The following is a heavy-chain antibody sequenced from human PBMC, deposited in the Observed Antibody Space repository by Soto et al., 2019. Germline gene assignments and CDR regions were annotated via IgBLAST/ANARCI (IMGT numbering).Heavy chain of an antibody. CDR2: ISYDGSNK. CDR3: ARVNGGNVGYYFDY. Sequence: QVQLVESGGGVVQPGRSLRLSCAASGFTFSSYAMHWVRQAPGKGLEWVAVISYDGSNKYYADSVKGRFTISRDNSKNTLYLQMNSLRAEDTAVYYCARVNGGNVGYYFDYWGQGTLVTVSS. V-gene: IGHV3-30-3*01. CDR1: GFTFSSYA. J-gene: IGHJ4*02. D-gene: IGHD1-26*01.